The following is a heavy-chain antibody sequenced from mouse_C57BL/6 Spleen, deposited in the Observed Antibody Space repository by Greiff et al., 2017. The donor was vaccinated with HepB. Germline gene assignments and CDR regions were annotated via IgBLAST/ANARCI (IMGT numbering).Heavy chain of an antibody. J-gene: IGHJ4*01. D-gene: IGHD2-4*01. CDR2: IDPSVSYT. Sequence: VQLQQSGAELVKPGASVKLSCRASGSTFPGSWMQWVKRRPGQGLEWIGEIDPSVSYTNYNQKFKGKATLTVDTSSSTAYMQLSSLTSEDSAVYYCARDDYDPYYAMDYWGQGTSVTVSS. V-gene: IGHV1-50*01. CDR1: GSTFPGSW. CDR3: ARDDYDPYYAMDY.